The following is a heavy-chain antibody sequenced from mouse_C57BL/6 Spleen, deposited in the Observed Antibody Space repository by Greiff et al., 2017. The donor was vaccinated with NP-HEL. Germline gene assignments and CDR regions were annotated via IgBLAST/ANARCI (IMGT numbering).Heavy chain of an antibody. D-gene: IGHD2-10*01. Sequence: QVQLQQPGAELVKPGASVKLSCKASGYTFTSYWMHWVKQRPGQGLEWIGMIHPNSGSTNYNEKFKSKATLTVDKSSSTAYMQLSSLTSEDSAVYYCARSFYGNYTFDYWGQGTTLTVSS. CDR3: ARSFYGNYTFDY. J-gene: IGHJ2*01. V-gene: IGHV1-64*01. CDR1: GYTFTSYW. CDR2: IHPNSGST.